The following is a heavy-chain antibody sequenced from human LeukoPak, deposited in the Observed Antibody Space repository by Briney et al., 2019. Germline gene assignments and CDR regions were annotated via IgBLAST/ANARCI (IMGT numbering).Heavy chain of an antibody. CDR3: ARASGSYRRFDAFDI. Sequence: SVKVSCKASGGTFSSYAISWVRQAPGQGLEWMGRIIPILGIANYAQKFQGRVTITADKSTSTAYMELSSLRSEDTAVYYCARASGSYRRFDAFDIWGQGTMVTVSS. D-gene: IGHD1-26*01. CDR2: IIPILGIA. CDR1: GGTFSSYA. J-gene: IGHJ3*02. V-gene: IGHV1-69*04.